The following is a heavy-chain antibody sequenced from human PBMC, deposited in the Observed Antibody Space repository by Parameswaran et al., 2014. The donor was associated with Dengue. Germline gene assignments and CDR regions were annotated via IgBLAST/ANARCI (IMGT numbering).Heavy chain of an antibody. D-gene: IGHD3-3*02. Sequence: SWVRQAPGQGLEWMGGIIPIFGTANYAQKFQGRVTITADESTSTAYMELSSLRSEDTAVYYCASGGHFWSGYFDYWGQGNPGHRLL. CDR2: IIPIFGTA. V-gene: IGHV1-69*01. J-gene: IGHJ4*02. CDR3: ASGGHFWSGYFDY.